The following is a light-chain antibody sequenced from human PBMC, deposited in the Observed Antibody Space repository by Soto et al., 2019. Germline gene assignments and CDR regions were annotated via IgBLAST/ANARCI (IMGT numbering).Light chain of an antibody. Sequence: MVLTQSPGTLSLSQGERATLSCRASQSVSSSYLAWYQQKPGQAPRLLIYDASNRATGIPARFSGSGSGTDFTLTISSLEPEDFAVYYCQQRGKWPSTFGPGTKVDI. V-gene: IGKV3D-20*02. CDR2: DAS. CDR1: QSVSSSY. CDR3: QQRGKWPST. J-gene: IGKJ2*02.